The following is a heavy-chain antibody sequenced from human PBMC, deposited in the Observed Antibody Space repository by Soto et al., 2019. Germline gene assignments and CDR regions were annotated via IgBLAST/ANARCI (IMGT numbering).Heavy chain of an antibody. V-gene: IGHV3-30-3*01. Sequence: GSLRLSCAASGFTFSSYAMHWVRQAPGKGLEWVAVISYDGSNKYYADSVKGRFTISRDNSKNTLYLQMNSLRAEDTAVYYCARDRDSIAARLNYYYGMDVWGQGTTVTVSS. CDR1: GFTFSSYA. CDR3: ARDRDSIAARLNYYYGMDV. J-gene: IGHJ6*02. CDR2: ISYDGSNK. D-gene: IGHD6-6*01.